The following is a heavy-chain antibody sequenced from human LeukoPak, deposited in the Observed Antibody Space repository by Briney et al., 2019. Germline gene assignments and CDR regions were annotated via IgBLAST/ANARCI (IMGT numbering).Heavy chain of an antibody. CDR2: IDPSDSYT. Sequence: GESQKISCKGSGYSFTSYWISWVRQMPGKGLEWMGRIDPSDSYTNYSPSFQGHATISADKSISTAYLQWSSPKASDTAMYYCARYGDWTYYYYGMDVWGKGTTVTVSS. D-gene: IGHD4-17*01. CDR3: ARYGDWTYYYYGMDV. V-gene: IGHV5-10-1*01. J-gene: IGHJ6*04. CDR1: GYSFTSYW.